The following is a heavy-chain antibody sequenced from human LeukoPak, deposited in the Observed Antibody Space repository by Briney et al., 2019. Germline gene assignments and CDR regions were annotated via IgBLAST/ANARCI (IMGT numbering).Heavy chain of an antibody. D-gene: IGHD3-22*01. CDR1: GFAFSSYA. J-gene: IGHJ4*02. V-gene: IGHV3-23*01. CDR2: ISGSGGST. CDR3: AKEAPYYHDSSGPLRLPDY. Sequence: GGSLRLSCAASGFAFSSYAMSWVRQAPGKGLEWVSAISGSGGSTYYADSVKGRFTISRDNSKNTLYLQMNSLRAEDTAVYYCAKEAPYYHDSSGPLRLPDYWGQGTLVTVSS.